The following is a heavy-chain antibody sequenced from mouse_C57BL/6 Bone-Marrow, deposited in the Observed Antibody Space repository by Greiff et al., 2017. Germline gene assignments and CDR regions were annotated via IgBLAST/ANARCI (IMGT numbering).Heavy chain of an antibody. V-gene: IGHV14-2*01. CDR1: GFTINDYY. Sequence: EVQLQQSGAELVKPGASVKLSCTASGFTINDYYMHWVKQRPEQGLEWIGRIDPEAGYTYYAPNFQGKSTITGDTSYNTPYLQLRSLTAEDTAVYYWARGYDDAWFAYWGQGTLVTVSA. CDR3: ARGYDDAWFAY. J-gene: IGHJ3*01. D-gene: IGHD2-4*01. CDR2: IDPEAGYT.